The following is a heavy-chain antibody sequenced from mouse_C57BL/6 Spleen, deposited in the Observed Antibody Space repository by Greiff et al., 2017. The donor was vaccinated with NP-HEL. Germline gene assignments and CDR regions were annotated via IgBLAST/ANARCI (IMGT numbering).Heavy chain of an antibody. CDR1: GYTFTSYW. CDR2: IDPSDSYT. Sequence: QVQLQQPGAELVKPGASVKLSCKASGYTFTSYWMQWVKQRPGQGLEWIGEIDPSDSYTNYNQKFKGKATLTVDTSSSTAYMQLSSLTSEDSAVYYCARHYCGSSKDFDYWGKGTTLTVSA. J-gene: IGHJ2*01. D-gene: IGHD1-1*01. CDR3: ARHYCGSSKDFDY. V-gene: IGHV1-50*01.